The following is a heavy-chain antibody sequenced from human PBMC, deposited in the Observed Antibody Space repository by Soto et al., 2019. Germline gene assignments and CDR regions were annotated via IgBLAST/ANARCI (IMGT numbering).Heavy chain of an antibody. CDR3: ASLEESGSYGPY. D-gene: IGHD1-26*01. J-gene: IGHJ4*02. V-gene: IGHV3-23*01. CDR1: GFTFSSYA. Sequence: GSLRLSCAASGFTFSSYAMSWVRQAPGKGLEWVSAISGSGGSTYYADSVKGRFTISRDNSKNTLYLQMNSLRAEDTAVYYCASLEESGSYGPYWGQGTLVTVSS. CDR2: ISGSGGST.